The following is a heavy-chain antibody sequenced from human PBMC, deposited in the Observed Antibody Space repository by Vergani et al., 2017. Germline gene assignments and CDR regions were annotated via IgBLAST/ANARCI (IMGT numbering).Heavy chain of an antibody. Sequence: EVQLVPSGAEVKKPGESLKISCKASGYSFTSYWIGWVRQMPGKGLEWMGIIYPGDSDTRYSPSFQGQVTISADKSISTAYLQWSSLKASDTAIYYCARLVDSSGSQTTQFDYWGQGTLVTVSS. CDR1: GYSFTSYW. J-gene: IGHJ4*02. CDR2: IYPGDSDT. D-gene: IGHD3-22*01. V-gene: IGHV5-51*03. CDR3: ARLVDSSGSQTTQFDY.